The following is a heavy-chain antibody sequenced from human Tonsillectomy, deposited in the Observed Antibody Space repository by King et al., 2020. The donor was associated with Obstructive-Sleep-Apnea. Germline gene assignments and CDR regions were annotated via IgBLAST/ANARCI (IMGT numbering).Heavy chain of an antibody. CDR2: IYYSGST. V-gene: IGHV4-59*08. D-gene: IGHD3-22*01. J-gene: IGHJ4*02. CDR1: VGSISPYY. CDR3: ARRRGYYYDSLDY. Sequence: QLQESGPGLVKPSETLSLTCTVSVGSISPYYWSWIRQPPGKGLEWIVYIYYSGSTNYNPSLKSRVTMSVETSKNQFSLKLRSGTAADTAVYYCARRRGYYYDSLDYWGQGTLVTVSS.